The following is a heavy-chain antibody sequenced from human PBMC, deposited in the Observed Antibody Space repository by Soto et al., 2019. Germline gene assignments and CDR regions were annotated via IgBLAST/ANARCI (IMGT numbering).Heavy chain of an antibody. V-gene: IGHV4-30-4*01. CDR3: ARDNILGILYGGMDV. J-gene: IGHJ6*02. CDR2: IYYSGST. D-gene: IGHD3-3*01. Sequence: VSLTCTVYGGSISSGDHYWSWIRQPPGTGLEWIGYIYYSGSTYYNPSLKSRVTISVDTSKNQFSLKLSSVTAADTAVYYCARDNILGILYGGMDVWGQGTTGTVSS. CDR1: GGSISSGDHY.